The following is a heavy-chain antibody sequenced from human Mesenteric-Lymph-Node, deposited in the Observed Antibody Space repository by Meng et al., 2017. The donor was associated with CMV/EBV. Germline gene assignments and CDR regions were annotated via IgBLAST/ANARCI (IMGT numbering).Heavy chain of an antibody. CDR2: IYYSGST. CDR3: AREVAAAGTGWFDP. D-gene: IGHD6-13*01. Sequence: SETLSLTCTVSGGSVSSGTYYWNWIRQPPGKGLEWIGYIYYSGSTNYNPSLKSRITISVDTSKNQFSLKLSSVTAADTAVYYCAREVAAAGTGWFDPWGQGTMVTVSS. CDR1: GGSVSSGTYY. V-gene: IGHV4-61*01. J-gene: IGHJ5*02.